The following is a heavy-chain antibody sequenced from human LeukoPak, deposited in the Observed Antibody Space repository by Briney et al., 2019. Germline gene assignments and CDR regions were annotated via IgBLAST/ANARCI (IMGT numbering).Heavy chain of an antibody. Sequence: PGGSLRLSCAASGFTFSSYAMSWVRQAPGKGLEWVSSINSSSSSYIYYADSVKGRFTISRDNSRNTLYLQMNSLRAGDTAIYFCAKEGERYGPSYFDYWGQGTLVTVSS. D-gene: IGHD5-18*01. CDR1: GFTFSSYA. CDR2: INSSSSSYI. CDR3: AKEGERYGPSYFDY. J-gene: IGHJ4*02. V-gene: IGHV3-23*01.